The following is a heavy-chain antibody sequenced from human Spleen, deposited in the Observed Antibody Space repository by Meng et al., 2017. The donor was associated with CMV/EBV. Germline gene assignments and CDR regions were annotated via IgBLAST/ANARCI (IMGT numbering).Heavy chain of an antibody. CDR3: ASSIPQLSGGIVVAANWFDP. V-gene: IGHV3-23*01. Sequence: GSLRLSCAASGFTFSNYAMSWVRQAPGKGLEWVSAISGSGGSTYYVDSVKGRFTISRDNSKNTLYLQMNSLRAEDTAVYYCASSIPQLSGGIVVAANWFDPWGQGTLVTVSS. D-gene: IGHD6-19*01. CDR1: GFTFSNYA. J-gene: IGHJ5*02. CDR2: ISGSGGST.